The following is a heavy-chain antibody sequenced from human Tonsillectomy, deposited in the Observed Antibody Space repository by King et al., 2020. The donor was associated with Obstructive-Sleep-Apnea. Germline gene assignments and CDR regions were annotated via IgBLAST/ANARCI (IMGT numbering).Heavy chain of an antibody. CDR3: VKDGITMVRGVIITFNFDY. CDR1: GFTFSSYA. CDR2: ISSIGVST. V-gene: IGHV3-64D*09. Sequence: EVQLVESGGGLVQPGGSLRLSCSASGFTFSSYAMHWVRQSPGKGLAYVSAISSIGVSTYYADSGKGRFTISRDNSKNTLYLQMSSLGAEDTAVYYCVKDGITMVRGVIITFNFDYWGQGTLVTVSS. D-gene: IGHD3-10*01. J-gene: IGHJ4*02.